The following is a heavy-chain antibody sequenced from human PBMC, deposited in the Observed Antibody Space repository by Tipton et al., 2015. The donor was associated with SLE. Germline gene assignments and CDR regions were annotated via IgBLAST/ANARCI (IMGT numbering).Heavy chain of an antibody. D-gene: IGHD5-12*01. CDR2: IYTSGST. V-gene: IGHV4-61*02. CDR3: SRGGDIVATIFHY. CDR1: GGSISSGSSY. J-gene: IGHJ4*02. Sequence: TLSLTCTVSGGSISSGSSYWRWIRLPAWKGLEWLGRIYTSGSTNYNPSFKSRVNISVGTSKNQFSLKLSSVTAADTAVYYCSRGGDIVATIFHYWGQGTLVTVSS.